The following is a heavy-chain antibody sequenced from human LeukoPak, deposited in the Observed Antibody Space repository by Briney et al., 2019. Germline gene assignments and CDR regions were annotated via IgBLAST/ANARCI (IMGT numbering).Heavy chain of an antibody. CDR2: IRSKGFGGTT. CDR3: ARDRPGSPTRGLDD. V-gene: IGHV3-49*04. D-gene: IGHD5-12*01. Sequence: RAGGSLRLSCTVSGFTLGDYFMTWVRQAPGKGLEWVGFIRSKGFGGTTESAASVKGRFSSSRDDSKSIAYLQMNSLKTEDTAVYYCARDRPGSPTRGLDDWGQGTLVTVSS. J-gene: IGHJ4*02. CDR1: GFTLGDYF.